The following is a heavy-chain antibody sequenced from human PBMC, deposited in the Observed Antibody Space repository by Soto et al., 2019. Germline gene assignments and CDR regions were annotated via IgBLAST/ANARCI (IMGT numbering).Heavy chain of an antibody. Sequence: QVTLKESGPVLVKPTETLTLTCTVSGFSLSNARMGVSWIRQPPGKALEWLAHIFSNDEKSYSTSLKSRLTISKDTSKSQVVLSMTNMDPVDTATYYCARGPDGYRPYYYGMDVWGQGTTVTVSS. D-gene: IGHD5-12*01. CDR1: GFSLSNARMG. J-gene: IGHJ6*02. V-gene: IGHV2-26*01. CDR3: ARGPDGYRPYYYGMDV. CDR2: IFSNDEK.